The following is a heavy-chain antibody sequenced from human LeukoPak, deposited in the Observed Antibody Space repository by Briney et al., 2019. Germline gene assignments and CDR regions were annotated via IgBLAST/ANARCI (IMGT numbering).Heavy chain of an antibody. J-gene: IGHJ4*02. Sequence: GGSLRLSCAASGFTFSSYAMQWVRQAPGKGLEWVAVISYDGSNKYYAGSVKGRFTIYGYNSKNTLYLQMNSLRAEDTAVYYCARDGYYYDSSGYRGYYFDYWGQGTLVTVSS. CDR3: ARDGYYYDSSGYRGYYFDY. CDR2: ISYDGSNK. V-gene: IGHV3-30-3*01. D-gene: IGHD3-22*01. CDR1: GFTFSSYA.